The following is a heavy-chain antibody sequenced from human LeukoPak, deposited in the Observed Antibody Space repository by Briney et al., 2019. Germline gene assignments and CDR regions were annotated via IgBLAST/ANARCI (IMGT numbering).Heavy chain of an antibody. D-gene: IGHD1-14*01. J-gene: IGHJ4*02. V-gene: IGHV3-30*02. Sequence: PGGSLRLSCTAPGVTFSSTGMHWVRQAPGKGLEWVSYIRYDGNNKYYGDSVKGRLTVSRDNSKNTLYLQMNSLRVEDTAVYYCARTYNPDYWGQGTLVTVSS. CDR2: IRYDGNNK. CDR1: GVTFSSTG. CDR3: ARTYNPDY.